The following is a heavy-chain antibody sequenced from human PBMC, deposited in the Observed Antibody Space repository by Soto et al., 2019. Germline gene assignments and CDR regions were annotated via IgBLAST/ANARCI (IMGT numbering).Heavy chain of an antibody. CDR2: FDPEDGET. CDR1: GYTLTESS. CDR3: ATWGITIPPPPYYYYAMDV. V-gene: IGHV1-24*01. Sequence: GASVKVSCKVFGYTLTESSMHWVRQAPGKGLEWMGGFDPEDGETIYAQKFQGRVTMTEDTSTDTAYMELSSLRSEDTAVYYCATWGITIPPPPYYYYAMDVWGQGTTVTVSS. J-gene: IGHJ6*02. D-gene: IGHD3-3*01.